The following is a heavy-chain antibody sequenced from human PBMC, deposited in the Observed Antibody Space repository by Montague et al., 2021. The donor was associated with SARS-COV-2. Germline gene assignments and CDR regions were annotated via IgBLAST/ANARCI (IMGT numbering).Heavy chain of an antibody. CDR1: GGSISSSNYY. D-gene: IGHD3-10*01. Sequence: SETLSLTCTVSGGSISSSNYYWGWIRQPPGKGLEWIGNMYYSGSTYYNPSLKSRVTISIDTSKNQFSLKLSSVTAADTAVYYCARDDIVLQGVTRGMDVWGQGTPVTVS. J-gene: IGHJ6*02. CDR2: MYYSGST. CDR3: ARDDIVLQGVTRGMDV. V-gene: IGHV4-39*07.